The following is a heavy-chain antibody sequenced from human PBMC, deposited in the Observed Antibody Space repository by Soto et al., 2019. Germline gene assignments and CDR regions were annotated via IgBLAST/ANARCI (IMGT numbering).Heavy chain of an antibody. CDR2: INAGNGNT. CDR1: GYTFTSYA. Sequence: QVQLVQSGAEAKKPGASVKVSCKASGYTFTSYAMHWVRQAPGQRLEWMGWINAGNGNTKYSQKFQGRVTITRDTSASTAYMELSSLRSEDTAVYYCARGTTGTGPFDYWGQGTLVTVSS. V-gene: IGHV1-3*01. CDR3: ARGTTGTGPFDY. J-gene: IGHJ4*02. D-gene: IGHD1-1*01.